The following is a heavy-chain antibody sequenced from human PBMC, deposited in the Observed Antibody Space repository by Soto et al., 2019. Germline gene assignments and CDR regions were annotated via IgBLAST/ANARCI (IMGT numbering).Heavy chain of an antibody. D-gene: IGHD6-19*01. V-gene: IGHV4-4*02. CDR1: GDSISGAQW. CDR2: IYHSGST. CDR3: ARVVSSREEYFDY. J-gene: IGHJ4*02. Sequence: QVQLQESGPGLVTPSGTLSLPCAVSGDSISGAQWWSWVRLPPGKGLEWIGEIYHSGSTNYNPSLKSRVTMSVDKPKNQFSLNLTSVTAADTAVYYCARVVSSREEYFDYWGQGTLVTVSP.